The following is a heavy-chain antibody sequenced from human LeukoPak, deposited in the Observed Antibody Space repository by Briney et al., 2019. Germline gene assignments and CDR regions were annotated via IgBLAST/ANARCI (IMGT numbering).Heavy chain of an antibody. Sequence: GGSLRLSCAASGFTFSRYAMSWVRQAPGKGLEWVSAISGSGGSTYYADSVKGRFTISRDNSKNTLYLQMNSLRAEDTAVYYCARFPGIAAAGTNFDYWGQGTLVTVSS. CDR1: GFTFSRYA. J-gene: IGHJ4*02. CDR2: ISGSGGST. D-gene: IGHD6-13*01. V-gene: IGHV3-23*01. CDR3: ARFPGIAAAGTNFDY.